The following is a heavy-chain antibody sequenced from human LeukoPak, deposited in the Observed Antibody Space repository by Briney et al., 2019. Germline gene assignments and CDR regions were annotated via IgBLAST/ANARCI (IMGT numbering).Heavy chain of an antibody. CDR1: GGTFSSYA. Sequence: ASVKDSCKASGGTFSSYAISWVRQAPGQGLEWMGRIIPILGIANYAQKFQGRVTITADKSTSTAYMELSSLRSEDTAVYYCAREGGVVGATKEGYYYYGMDVWGQGTTVTVSS. V-gene: IGHV1-69*04. D-gene: IGHD1-26*01. J-gene: IGHJ6*02. CDR2: IIPILGIA. CDR3: AREGGVVGATKEGYYYYGMDV.